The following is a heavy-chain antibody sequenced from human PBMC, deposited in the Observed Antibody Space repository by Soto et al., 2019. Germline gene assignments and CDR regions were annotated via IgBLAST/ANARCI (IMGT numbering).Heavy chain of an antibody. J-gene: IGHJ4*02. D-gene: IGHD1-1*01. CDR2: IFSNGDT. CDR1: GFTVGNNY. V-gene: IGHV3-66*01. CDR3: TRDGTYNWV. Sequence: ELQLVASGGGLVQPGGSLRLSCAASGFTVGNNYVRWVRQAPGKGLEWVSLIFSNGDTGYADSVKGRFTISRDSSSDTLYLQMNSLRVEDTADYYCTRDGTYNWVGGQGIHVTGSS.